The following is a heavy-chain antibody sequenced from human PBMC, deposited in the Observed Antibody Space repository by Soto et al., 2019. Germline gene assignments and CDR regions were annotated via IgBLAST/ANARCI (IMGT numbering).Heavy chain of an antibody. J-gene: IGHJ6*03. D-gene: IGHD3-3*01. Sequence: PSETLSLTCTVSGGSISSYYWSWIRQPPGKGLEWIGYIYYSGSTNYNPSLKSRVTISVDTSKNQFSLELSSVTAADTAVYYCARVNYDFWSGYYYYYMDVWGKGTTVTVSS. CDR1: GGSISSYY. CDR3: ARVNYDFWSGYYYYYMDV. V-gene: IGHV4-59*01. CDR2: IYYSGST.